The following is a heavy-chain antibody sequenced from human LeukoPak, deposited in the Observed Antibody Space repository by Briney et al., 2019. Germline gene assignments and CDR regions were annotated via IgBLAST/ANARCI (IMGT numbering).Heavy chain of an antibody. CDR3: ARDHPYSSGWHGRVEALDL. D-gene: IGHD6-19*01. CDR1: VYTFTNFY. CDR2: INPNSGGT. Sequence: ASVKVSCKASVYTFTNFYIHWVRQAPGQGLEWMGWINPNSGGTKYAQKFQGRVTMTRDTSISTAYMGLSSLRSDDTAVYYCARDHPYSSGWHGRVEALDLWGQGATVTVSS. V-gene: IGHV1-2*02. J-gene: IGHJ3*01.